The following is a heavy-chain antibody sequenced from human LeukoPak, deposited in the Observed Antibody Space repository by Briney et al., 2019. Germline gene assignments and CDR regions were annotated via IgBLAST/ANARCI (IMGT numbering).Heavy chain of an antibody. CDR1: GDSVSSNTAA. Sequence: SQTLSLTSAISGDSVSSNTAAWNWIRQSPSRGLEWLGRAFYRSQWQRDYAVSVRSRIAVNPDTSKNQFSLQLNSLTPEDTAVYYCARDRGGAVTAYSDAFDVWSQGTMVTVSS. J-gene: IGHJ3*01. D-gene: IGHD2-15*01. CDR3: ARDRGGAVTAYSDAFDV. CDR2: AFYRSQWQR. V-gene: IGHV6-1*01.